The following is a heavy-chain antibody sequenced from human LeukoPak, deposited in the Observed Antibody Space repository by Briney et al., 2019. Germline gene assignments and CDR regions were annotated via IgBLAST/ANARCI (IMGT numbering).Heavy chain of an antibody. D-gene: IGHD1-26*01. CDR3: ASEWELRGGF. CDR2: ISSSSSTI. Sequence: PGGSLRLSCAASGFTFGSYSMNWVRQAPGKGLEWVSYISSSSSTIYYADSVKGRFTISRDNAKNSLYLQMNSLRAEDTAVYYCASEWELRGGFWGQGTLVTVSS. V-gene: IGHV3-48*01. J-gene: IGHJ4*02. CDR1: GFTFGSYS.